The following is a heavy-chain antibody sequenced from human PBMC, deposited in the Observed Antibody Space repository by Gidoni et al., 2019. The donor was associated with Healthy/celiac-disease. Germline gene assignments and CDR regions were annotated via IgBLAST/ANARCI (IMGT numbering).Heavy chain of an antibody. CDR3: AKGDSPISSSWDPSYYYGMDV. Sequence: EVQLLESGGGLVQPGGSLRLSCAAAGFTFSSYAMSWVRQAPGKGLEWVSAISGSGGSTYYADAVKGRFTISRDNSKNTLYLQMNSLRAEDTAVYYCAKGDSPISSSWDPSYYYGMDVWGQGTTVTVSS. CDR1: GFTFSSYA. J-gene: IGHJ6*02. CDR2: ISGSGGST. D-gene: IGHD6-13*01. V-gene: IGHV3-23*01.